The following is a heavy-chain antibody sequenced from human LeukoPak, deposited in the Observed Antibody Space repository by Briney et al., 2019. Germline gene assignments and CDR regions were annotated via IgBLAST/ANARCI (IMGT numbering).Heavy chain of an antibody. V-gene: IGHV3-48*01. CDR1: GFTFSSYW. CDR3: ARLARVRAIAVAGIKTYDAFDI. D-gene: IGHD6-19*01. CDR2: ISSSSSTI. Sequence: GGSLRLSCAASGFTFSSYWMSWVRQAPGKGLEWVSYISSSSSTIYYADSVKGRFTISRDNAKNSLYLQMNSLRAEDTAVYYCARLARVRAIAVAGIKTYDAFDIWGQGTMVTVSS. J-gene: IGHJ3*02.